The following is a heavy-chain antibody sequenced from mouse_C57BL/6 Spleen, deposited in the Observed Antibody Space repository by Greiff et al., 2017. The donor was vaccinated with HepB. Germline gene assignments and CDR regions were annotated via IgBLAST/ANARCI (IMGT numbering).Heavy chain of an antibody. Sequence: EVQGVESGGDLVKPGGSLKLSCAASGFTFSSYGMSWVRQTPDKRLEWVATISSGGSYTYYPDSVKGRFTISRDNAKNTLYLQMSSLKSEDTAMYYCARHEGFLYAMDYWGQGTSVTVSS. CDR1: GFTFSSYG. CDR2: ISSGGSYT. CDR3: ARHEGFLYAMDY. J-gene: IGHJ4*01. V-gene: IGHV5-6*01.